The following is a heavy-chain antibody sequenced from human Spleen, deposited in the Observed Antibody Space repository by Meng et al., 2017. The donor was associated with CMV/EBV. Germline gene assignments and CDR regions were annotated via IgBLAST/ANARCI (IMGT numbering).Heavy chain of an antibody. CDR2: NSGSRSFI. J-gene: IGHJ3*02. D-gene: IGHD2-2*01. CDR1: GFTFTTHT. Sequence: GGSLRLSCAASGFTFTTHTLTWVRQAPGKGLEWVAKNSGSRSFIDYAGSVKGRFTVSRDNAKNSLYLQMNSLRAEDTALYYCARERLYQPLWGDALDMWGHGTMVTVSS. CDR3: ARERLYQPLWGDALDM. V-gene: IGHV3-21*01.